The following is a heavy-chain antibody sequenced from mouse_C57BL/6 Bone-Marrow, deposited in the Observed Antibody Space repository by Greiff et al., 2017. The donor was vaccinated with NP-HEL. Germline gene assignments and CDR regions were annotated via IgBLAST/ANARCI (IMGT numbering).Heavy chain of an antibody. CDR3: ARRAVKNYYAMGY. D-gene: IGHD1-3*01. Sequence: QVQLQQPGAELVKPGASVKLSCKASGYTFTSYWMNWVKQRPGRGLEWIGRIDPNSGGTKYNEKFKGKATLTVDKPSSTAYMQLSSLTSEDSGVYYCARRAVKNYYAMGYWGQGTSVTVSS. V-gene: IGHV1-72*01. J-gene: IGHJ4*01. CDR2: IDPNSGGT. CDR1: GYTFTSYW.